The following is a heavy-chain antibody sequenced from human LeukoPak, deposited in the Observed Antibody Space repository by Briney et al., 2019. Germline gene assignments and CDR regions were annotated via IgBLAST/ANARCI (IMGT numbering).Heavy chain of an antibody. D-gene: IGHD1-20*01. CDR1: GFTFSSYS. J-gene: IGHJ4*02. Sequence: GGSLRLSCAASGFTFSSYSMNWVRQAPGKGLEWVSSISSSSSYIYYADSVEGRFTISRDNAKNSLYLQMNSLRAEDTAVYYCARADRYNWNDQGDYWGQGTLVTVSS. V-gene: IGHV3-21*01. CDR2: ISSSSSYI. CDR3: ARADRYNWNDQGDY.